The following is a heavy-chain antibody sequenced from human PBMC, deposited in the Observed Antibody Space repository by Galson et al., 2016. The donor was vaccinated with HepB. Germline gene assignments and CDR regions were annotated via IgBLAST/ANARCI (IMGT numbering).Heavy chain of an antibody. CDR3: ARHFSGSY. D-gene: IGHD3-22*01. Sequence: SLRLSCAASEFTFSTYAIHWVRQAPGKGLEWVAVISYDGSNKYFADSVKGRFTISRDNSENTLYLQMNSLRAEDTAVYYCARHFSGSYLGQGTLVTVSS. CDR1: EFTFSTYA. CDR2: ISYDGSNK. V-gene: IGHV3-30*04. J-gene: IGHJ4*02.